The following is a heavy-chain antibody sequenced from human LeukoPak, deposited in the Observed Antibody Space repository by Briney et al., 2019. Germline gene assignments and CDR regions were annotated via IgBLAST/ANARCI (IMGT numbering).Heavy chain of an antibody. CDR3: AKQGRGYRALGY. V-gene: IGHV3-7*01. Sequence: GGSLRLSCAASGFTFSSYWMSWVRQAPGKGLEWVANIKQDGSEKYYVDSVKGRFTISRDNAKNSLYLQINSLRAEDTAVYYCAKQGRGYRALGYWGQGTLVTGSS. J-gene: IGHJ4*02. CDR2: IKQDGSEK. CDR1: GFTFSSYW. D-gene: IGHD7-27*01.